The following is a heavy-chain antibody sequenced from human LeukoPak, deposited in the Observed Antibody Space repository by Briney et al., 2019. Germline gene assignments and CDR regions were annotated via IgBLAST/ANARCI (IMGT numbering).Heavy chain of an antibody. J-gene: IGHJ5*02. CDR3: TKDPNGDYVGAFDP. V-gene: IGHV3-23*01. CDR1: GFTFSSYA. Sequence: GGSLRLSCAASGFTFSSYAMTWVRQAPGKGLEWVSSITGTHYTTYNTDSVKGRFTISRDNSKNTLYLQMNSLRADDTAVYYCTKDPNGDYVGAFDPWGQGTLVTVSS. D-gene: IGHD4-17*01. CDR2: ITGTHYTT.